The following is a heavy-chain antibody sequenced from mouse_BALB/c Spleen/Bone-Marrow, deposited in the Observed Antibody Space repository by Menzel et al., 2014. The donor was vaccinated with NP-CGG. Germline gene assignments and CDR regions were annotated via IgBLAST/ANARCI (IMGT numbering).Heavy chain of an antibody. D-gene: IGHD1-1*01. Sequence: QVQLQQSGAELAKPGASVKLSCKASGYTFTSYWMQWVKQRPGQGLEWIGEINPSNGRINFNEKFKSKATLTVDKSSSTAYMQLSSLTSEDSAVYYCARKYYGSSYVWYFDVWGAGTTVTVSS. V-gene: IGHV1S81*02. CDR1: GYTFTSYW. J-gene: IGHJ1*01. CDR2: INPSNGRI. CDR3: ARKYYGSSYVWYFDV.